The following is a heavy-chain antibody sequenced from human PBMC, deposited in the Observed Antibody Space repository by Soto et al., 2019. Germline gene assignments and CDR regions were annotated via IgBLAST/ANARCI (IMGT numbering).Heavy chain of an antibody. D-gene: IGHD6-13*01. J-gene: IGHJ5*02. CDR1: GFTVSRNY. CDR2: IYSDGST. CDR3: ARVGYSSNWLLLVHWFDP. V-gene: IGHV3-53*04. Sequence: EVQVVESGGGLVQPGGSLRLSCAASGFTVSRNYMSWVRQAPGKGLEWVSVIYSDGSTYYADSVKGRFTISRHNSKNTLYLQMNSLRAEDTAVYYCARVGYSSNWLLLVHWFDPWGQGTLVTVSS.